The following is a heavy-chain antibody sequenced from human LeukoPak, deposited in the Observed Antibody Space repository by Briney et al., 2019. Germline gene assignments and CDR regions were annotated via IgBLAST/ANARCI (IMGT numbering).Heavy chain of an antibody. CDR2: ISGSGGST. J-gene: IGHJ4*02. Sequence: GESLSLSCAASGFTFSSYAMSWVRQAPGKGLEWVSAISGSGGSTYYADSVKGRFTISRDNSKNTLYLQMNSLRAEDTAVYYCANMVRGVTTPFDYWGQGTLVTVSS. V-gene: IGHV3-23*01. D-gene: IGHD3-10*01. CDR3: ANMVRGVTTPFDY. CDR1: GFTFSSYA.